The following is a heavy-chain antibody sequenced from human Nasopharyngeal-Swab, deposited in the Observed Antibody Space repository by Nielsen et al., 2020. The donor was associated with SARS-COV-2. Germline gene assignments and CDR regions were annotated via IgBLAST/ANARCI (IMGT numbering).Heavy chain of an antibody. CDR2: IKYDESEK. CDR3: QRVQTSHYYGLDV. D-gene: IGHD6-6*01. V-gene: IGHV3-7*05. Sequence: LSLTCAASGFPLSHYWMSWVRQAPGKGLEWVANIKYDESEKYYVASVKGRLTIPRDNAKNSLYLQMNSLRVEDTAVYYCQRVQTSHYYGLDVWGQGTTVTVSS. CDR1: GFPLSHYW. J-gene: IGHJ6*02.